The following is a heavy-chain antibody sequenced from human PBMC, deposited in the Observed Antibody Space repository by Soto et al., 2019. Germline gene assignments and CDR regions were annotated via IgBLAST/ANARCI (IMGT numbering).Heavy chain of an antibody. CDR1: GFTFSSYA. D-gene: IGHD3-10*01. J-gene: IGHJ4*02. V-gene: IGHV3-64D*08. CDR3: VKFGGYYGSGSPDFDY. CDR2: ISSNGGST. Sequence: GGSLRLSCSASGFTFSSYAMHWVRQAPGKGLEYVSAISSNGGSTYYADSVKGRFTISRDNSKNTLYLQMSSLRAEDTAVYYCVKFGGYYGSGSPDFDYWGQGTLVTVSS.